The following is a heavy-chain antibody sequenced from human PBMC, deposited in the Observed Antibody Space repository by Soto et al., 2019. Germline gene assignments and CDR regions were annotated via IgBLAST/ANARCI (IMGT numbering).Heavy chain of an antibody. V-gene: IGHV1-46*01. Sequence: ASVNVSCKASGYTFTSYYMHWVRQAPGQGLEWMGIINPSGGSTSYAQKFQGRVTMTRDTSTSTVYMELSSLRSEDTAVYYCARDPYSGSYYGWFDPWGQGTLVTVAS. CDR3: ARDPYSGSYYGWFDP. CDR1: GYTFTSYY. J-gene: IGHJ5*02. CDR2: INPSGGST. D-gene: IGHD1-26*01.